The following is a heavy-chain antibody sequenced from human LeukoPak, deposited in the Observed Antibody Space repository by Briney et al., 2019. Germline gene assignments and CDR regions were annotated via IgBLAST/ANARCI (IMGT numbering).Heavy chain of an antibody. V-gene: IGHV1-69*05. D-gene: IGHD2/OR15-2a*01. J-gene: IGHJ5*02. CDR3: ARELAIVNWFDP. Sequence: ASVKVSCKASGGTFSSYAISWVRQAPGQGLEWMGGIIPIFGTANYAQKFQGRVTITTDESTSTAYMELSSLRSEDTAVYYCARELAIVNWFDPWRQGTLVTVSS. CDR2: IIPIFGTA. CDR1: GGTFSSYA.